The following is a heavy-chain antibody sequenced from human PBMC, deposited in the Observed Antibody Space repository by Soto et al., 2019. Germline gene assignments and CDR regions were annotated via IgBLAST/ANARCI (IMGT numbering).Heavy chain of an antibody. CDR2: MNPNSGNT. V-gene: IGHV1-8*01. CDR3: ARDLYYGSGSHAFDI. Sequence: ASMKVSLKGSGYTFTSYDINRVRPATGQRLEWMGLMNPNSGNTGYAQKFQGRVTMTRNTSISTAYMELSSLSSVTAADTAVYYCARDLYYGSGSHAFDIWGQGAMVTVSS. D-gene: IGHD3-10*01. J-gene: IGHJ3*02. CDR1: GYTFTSYD.